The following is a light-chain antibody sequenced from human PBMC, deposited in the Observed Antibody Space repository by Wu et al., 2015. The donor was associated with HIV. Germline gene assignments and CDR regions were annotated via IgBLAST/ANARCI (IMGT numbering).Light chain of an antibody. J-gene: IGKJ3*01. CDR1: QGITNY. CDR2: GTY. Sequence: AIRLSQSPSSLSASTGDRVNITCRASQGITNYLAWYQQKPGKAPELLIYGTYILQSGVPSRFTGSGSGTDFTLTINCLQYEDFATYYCQQYYSYPTFGPGTKVDIK. V-gene: IGKV1-8*01. CDR3: QQYYSYPT.